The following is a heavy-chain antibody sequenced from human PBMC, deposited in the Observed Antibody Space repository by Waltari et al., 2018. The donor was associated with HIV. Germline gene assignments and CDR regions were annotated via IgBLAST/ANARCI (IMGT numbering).Heavy chain of an antibody. CDR3: ASVVSEWLLSADY. CDR2: IYCSGST. CDR1: GGSISRSRHY. J-gene: IGHJ4*02. Sequence: QLQLQESGPGLVKPSETLSLTCTVPGGSISRSRHYWGWIRQPPGKGMEWIGGIYCSGSTYYNPSLKSRVTISVDTSKNQFSLKLSSVTAADTAVYYCASVVSEWLLSADYWGQGTLVTVSS. D-gene: IGHD3-3*01. V-gene: IGHV4-39*01.